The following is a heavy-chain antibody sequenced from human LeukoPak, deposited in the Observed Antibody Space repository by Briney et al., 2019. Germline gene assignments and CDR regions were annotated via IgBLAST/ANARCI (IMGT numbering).Heavy chain of an antibody. CDR2: ISAYDGNT. CDR1: GFTFSRYG. D-gene: IGHD4-11*01. CDR3: VRDFNYAPDF. Sequence: MPGRSLRLSCAASGFTFSRYGISWVRQAPGQGLEWMAWISAYDGNTYYAQKVQGRVTMTTDTATSTAYMELRSLRSDDTAVYYCVRDFNYAPDFWGQGTLVTVSS. V-gene: IGHV1-18*01. J-gene: IGHJ4*02.